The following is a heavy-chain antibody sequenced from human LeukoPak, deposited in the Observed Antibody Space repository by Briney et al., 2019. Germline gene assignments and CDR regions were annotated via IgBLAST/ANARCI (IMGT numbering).Heavy chain of an antibody. CDR1: GGTFSSYA. CDR2: IIPIFGTA. J-gene: IGHJ4*02. Sequence: SVKLSCKASGGTFSSYAISWVRQAPGQGLEWMGRIIPIFGTANYAQKFQGRVTITADESTSTAYMELSSLRSEDTAVYYCVRAPIYYDILTGYYDDKTYFDYWGQGTLVTVSS. CDR3: VRAPIYYDILTGYYDDKTYFDY. D-gene: IGHD3-9*01. V-gene: IGHV1-69*13.